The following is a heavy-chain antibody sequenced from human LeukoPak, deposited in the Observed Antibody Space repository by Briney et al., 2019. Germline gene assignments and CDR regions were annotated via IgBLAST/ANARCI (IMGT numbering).Heavy chain of an antibody. CDR2: ISSSSSTI. CDR3: AKDSLYDRVGWFDP. CDR1: GFTFSSYG. J-gene: IGHJ5*02. D-gene: IGHD3-22*01. V-gene: IGHV3-48*01. Sequence: GGSLRLSCAASGFTFSSYGMTWVRQAPGKGLEWVSYISSSSSTIYYADSVKGRFTISRDNAKNSLYLQMNSLRAEDTAVYYCAKDSLYDRVGWFDPWGQGTLVTVSS.